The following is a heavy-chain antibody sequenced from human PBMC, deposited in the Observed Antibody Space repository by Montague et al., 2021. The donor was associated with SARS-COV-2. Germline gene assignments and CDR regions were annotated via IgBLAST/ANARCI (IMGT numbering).Heavy chain of an antibody. J-gene: IGHJ4*02. CDR3: ASSGSYFSDY. CDR1: GGSISRSSYH. D-gene: IGHD1-26*01. Sequence: SETLSLTCTVSGGSISRSSYHWCGIRQPPGKVLEWIGSNHYSGSTYNHSPRRSGITIFVDTSKNPSSLKTSSATAADTAVYCCASSGSYFSDYWGQGTLVTVSS. CDR2: NHYSGST. V-gene: IGHV4-39*01.